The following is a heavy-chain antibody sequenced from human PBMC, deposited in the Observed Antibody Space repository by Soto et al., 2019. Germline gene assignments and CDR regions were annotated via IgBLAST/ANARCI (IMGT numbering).Heavy chain of an antibody. V-gene: IGHV6-1*01. CDR2: TYYRSKWYN. CDR3: ARTAVEAGHFDF. Sequence: PSQTLSLTCAISGDSVSSNSATWTWIRQSPSRGLEWLGRTYYRSKWYNDYAVSVKGRITINPDTSKNHFSLQLNSVSPEDTAVYYCARTAVEAGHFDFWGQGTLVTVSS. CDR1: GDSVSSNSAT. J-gene: IGHJ4*02. D-gene: IGHD6-13*01.